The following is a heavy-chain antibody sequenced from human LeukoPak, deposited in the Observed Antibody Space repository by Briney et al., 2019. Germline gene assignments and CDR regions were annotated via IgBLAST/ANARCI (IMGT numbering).Heavy chain of an antibody. CDR3: ARVGIVVVPAAAYNWFDP. CDR1: GGSFSGYY. CDR2: INHSGST. V-gene: IGHV4-34*01. J-gene: IGHJ5*02. D-gene: IGHD2-2*01. Sequence: SETLSLTCAVYGGSFSGYYWSWIRQPPGKGLEWIGEINHSGSTNYNPSLKSRVTISVDTSKNQFSLKLSSVTAADTAVYYCARVGIVVVPAAAYNWFDPWGRGTLVTVSS.